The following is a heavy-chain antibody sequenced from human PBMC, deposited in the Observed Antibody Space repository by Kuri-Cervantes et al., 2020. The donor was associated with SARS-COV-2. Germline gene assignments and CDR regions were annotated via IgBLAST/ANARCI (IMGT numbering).Heavy chain of an antibody. CDR1: GGTFSSYA. CDR3: ARAGGGIVGANHFDY. Sequence: SVKVSCKASGGTFSSYAISWVRQAPGQGLEWMGRIIPILGIANYAQKFQGRVTITRDTSASTAYMELSSLRSEDTAVYYCARAGGGIVGANHFDYWGQGTLVTVSS. D-gene: IGHD1-26*01. J-gene: IGHJ4*02. V-gene: IGHV1-69*04. CDR2: IIPILGIA.